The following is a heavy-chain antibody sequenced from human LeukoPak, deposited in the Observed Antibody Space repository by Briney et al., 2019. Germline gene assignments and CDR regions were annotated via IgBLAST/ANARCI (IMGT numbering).Heavy chain of an antibody. CDR3: ARVFRIAAAQNWFDP. D-gene: IGHD6-13*01. J-gene: IGHJ5*02. CDR1: GGSFCGYY. CDR2: INHSGST. V-gene: IGHV4-34*01. Sequence: PSETLSLTCAVYGGSFCGYYWSWIRQPPGKGLEWIGEINHSGSTNYNPSLKSRVTISVDTSKNQFSLKLSSVTAADTAVYYCARVFRIAAAQNWFDPWGQGTLVTVSS.